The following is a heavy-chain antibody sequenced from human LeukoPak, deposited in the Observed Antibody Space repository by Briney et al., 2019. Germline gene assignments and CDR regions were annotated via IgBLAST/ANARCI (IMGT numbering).Heavy chain of an antibody. CDR2: ISSSGSTI. CDR3: ARDLSRLEGIAAAGRADY. CDR1: GFTFSDYY. J-gene: IGHJ4*02. V-gene: IGHV3-11*01. Sequence: PGGSLRLSCAASGFTFSDYYMSWIRQAPGKGLEWVSYISSSGSTIYYADSVKGRFTISRDNAKNSLYLQMNSLRAEDTAVYYCARDLSRLEGIAAAGRADYWGQGTLVTVSS. D-gene: IGHD6-13*01.